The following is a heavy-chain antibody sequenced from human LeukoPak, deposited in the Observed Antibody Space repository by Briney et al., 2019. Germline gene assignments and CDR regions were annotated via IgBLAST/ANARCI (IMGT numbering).Heavy chain of an antibody. CDR1: GGSFSGYY. J-gene: IGHJ4*02. CDR3: SRGGDYRLPY. Sequence: SETLSLTCAVYGGSFSGYYWSWIRQPPGKGLEWIGEINHSGSTNYNPSLKSRVTISLDKSKNQFSLELNSVTAADTALYYCSRGGDYRLPYWGQGTLVTVSS. V-gene: IGHV4-34*01. D-gene: IGHD4/OR15-4a*01. CDR2: INHSGST.